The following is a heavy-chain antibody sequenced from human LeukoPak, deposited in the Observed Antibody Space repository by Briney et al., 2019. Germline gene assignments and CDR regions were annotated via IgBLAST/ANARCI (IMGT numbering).Heavy chain of an antibody. V-gene: IGHV3-30*18. CDR3: AKDRGSYIYGSGRYSNAGHFDY. J-gene: IGHJ4*02. CDR1: GFTFSSYG. D-gene: IGHD3-10*01. Sequence: PGGSLRLSCAASGFTFSSYGMHWVRQAPGKGLEWVAVISYDGSDKYYADSVKGRFTISRDNSKNTRYLQMNSLRAEDTAVYYCAKDRGSYIYGSGRYSNAGHFDYWGQGTLVTVSS. CDR2: ISYDGSDK.